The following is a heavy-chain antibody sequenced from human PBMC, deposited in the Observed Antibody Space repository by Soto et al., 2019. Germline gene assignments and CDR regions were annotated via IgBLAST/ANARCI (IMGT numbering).Heavy chain of an antibody. CDR2: ISSSSSTI. CDR3: ARESRFLEWLSLNWFDP. V-gene: IGHV3-48*02. D-gene: IGHD3-3*01. Sequence: GESLRVWCAASELNFGSYWMHWVRQAPGKGLEWVSYISSSSSTIYYADSVKGRFTISRDNAKNSLYLQMNSLRDEDTAVYYCARESRFLEWLSLNWFDPWGQGTLVTISS. CDR1: ELNFGSYW. J-gene: IGHJ5*02.